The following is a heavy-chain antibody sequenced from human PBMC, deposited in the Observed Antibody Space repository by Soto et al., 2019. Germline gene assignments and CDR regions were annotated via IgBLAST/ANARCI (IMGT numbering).Heavy chain of an antibody. Sequence: PGGSLRLSCAASGFTFSSYGMHWVRQAPGKGLEWVAIVSYDGSNKYYTDSVKGRFTISRDNSRNTLYLQMNSLRADDTAVYYCAKALGELSPESYDYWGQGTLVTVS. CDR3: AKALGELSPESYDY. CDR1: GFTFSSYG. J-gene: IGHJ4*02. CDR2: VSYDGSNK. D-gene: IGHD3-16*02. V-gene: IGHV3-30*18.